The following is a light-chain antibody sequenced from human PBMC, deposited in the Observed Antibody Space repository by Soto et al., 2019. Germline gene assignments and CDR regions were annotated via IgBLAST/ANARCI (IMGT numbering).Light chain of an antibody. V-gene: IGKV3-11*01. CDR2: DAS. CDR1: QSVRTV. J-gene: IGKJ5*01. Sequence: EMVLTQSTATLSLSPGERATLSCGASQSVRTVLASYQQKPGQAPRLLIYDASTRATGVPARVSGSGSGTDFTLSISNIEYEDIGVYYCQQRSGCPTITFGQGNRLHIK. CDR3: QQRSGCPTIT.